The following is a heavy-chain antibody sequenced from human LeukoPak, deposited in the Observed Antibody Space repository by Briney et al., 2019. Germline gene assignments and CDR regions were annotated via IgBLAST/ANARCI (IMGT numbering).Heavy chain of an antibody. CDR3: AKGGNYAPLDY. V-gene: IGHV3-23*01. CDR1: GFTFSDSA. D-gene: IGHD1-7*01. J-gene: IGHJ4*02. Sequence: GGSLRLSCAASGFTFSDSAMTLVRQAPGKGLEWVSAISTSGSDTIYTDSVRGRFTISRDNSKNTLYLQMNSLRAEDTAVYYCAKGGNYAPLDYWGQGSLVTVS. CDR2: ISTSGSDT.